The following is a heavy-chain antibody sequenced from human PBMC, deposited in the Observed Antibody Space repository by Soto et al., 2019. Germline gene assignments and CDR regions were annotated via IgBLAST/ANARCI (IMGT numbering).Heavy chain of an antibody. CDR3: ASGTTAAYFDY. CDR2: IYYRGST. CDR1: GASISSGGYY. V-gene: IGHV4-31*03. Sequence: QVQLQESGPGLVKPSQTLSLTCTVSGASISSGGYYWSWIRQHPGKGLEWIGYIYYRGSTYYNPSLKSRVTMSVDTSKNQFSLNLSSVTAADTAVYYCASGTTAAYFDYWGQGTLVTVSS. J-gene: IGHJ4*02. D-gene: IGHD4-4*01.